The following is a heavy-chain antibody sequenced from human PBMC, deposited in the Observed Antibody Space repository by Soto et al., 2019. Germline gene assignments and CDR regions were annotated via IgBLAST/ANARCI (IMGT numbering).Heavy chain of an antibody. Sequence: GGSLRLSCAASGFSFHEYAMHWVRQAPGKGLEWVSGISYDSGAIGYADSVKGRFTISRDNTRNSLFLQLDSLRSDDTAFYYCARAPGYYGDFFDYWGQGTLVTVSS. CDR2: ISYDSGAI. J-gene: IGHJ4*02. CDR1: GFSFHEYA. CDR3: ARAPGYYGDFFDY. V-gene: IGHV3-9*01. D-gene: IGHD4-17*01.